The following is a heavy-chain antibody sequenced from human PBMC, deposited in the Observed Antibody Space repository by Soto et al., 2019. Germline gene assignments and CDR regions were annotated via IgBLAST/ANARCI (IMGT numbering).Heavy chain of an antibody. V-gene: IGHV4-38-2*01. CDR2: IYHSGST. J-gene: IGHJ4*02. D-gene: IGHD6-19*01. CDR1: GYSISSGYY. CDR3: ASDSYSSYYYFDY. Sequence: SETLSLTCAVSGYSISSGYYWGWIRQPPGKGLEWIGSIYHSGSTYYNPSLKSRVTISVDTSKNQFSLKLSSVTAADTAVYYCASDSYSSYYYFDYWGQGTLVTVSS.